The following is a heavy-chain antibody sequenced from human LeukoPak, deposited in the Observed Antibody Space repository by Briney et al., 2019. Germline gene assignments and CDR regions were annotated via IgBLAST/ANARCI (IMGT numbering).Heavy chain of an antibody. CDR2: IIPILGIA. CDR3: ASYSSSWYYFVY. J-gene: IGHJ4*02. D-gene: IGHD6-13*01. CDR1: GGTFSSYA. Sequence: ASVKVSCKASGGTFSSYAISWVRQAPGQGLEWMGRIIPILGIANYAQKFQGRVTITADKSTSTAYMELSSLRSEDTAVYYCASYSSSWYYFVYWGQGTLVTVSS. V-gene: IGHV1-69*04.